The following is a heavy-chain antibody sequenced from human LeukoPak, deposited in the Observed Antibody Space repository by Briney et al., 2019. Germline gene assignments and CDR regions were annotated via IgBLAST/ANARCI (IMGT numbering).Heavy chain of an antibody. J-gene: IGHJ3*02. Sequence: GASVKVSCKASGYTFTSYGISWVRQAPGQGLEWMGWISAYNGNTNYAQKLQSRVTMTTDTSTSTAYMELRSLRSDDTAVYFCAREREDKGDAFDIWGQGTMVTVSS. D-gene: IGHD5-24*01. CDR1: GYTFTSYG. CDR3: AREREDKGDAFDI. V-gene: IGHV1-18*01. CDR2: ISAYNGNT.